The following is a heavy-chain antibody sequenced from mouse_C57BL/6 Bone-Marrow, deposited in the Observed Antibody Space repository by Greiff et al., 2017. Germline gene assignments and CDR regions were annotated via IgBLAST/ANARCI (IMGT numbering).Heavy chain of an antibody. CDR1: GYTFTSYW. Sequence: QVQLQQPGAELVKPGASVKLSCKASGYTFTSYWMQWVKQRPGQGLEWIGEIDPSDSYTNYNQKFKGKATLTVDTSSSTAYMQLSSLTSEDSAVYYCARADGYYVWFAYWGQGTLVTVSA. V-gene: IGHV1-50*01. J-gene: IGHJ3*01. CDR3: ARADGYYVWFAY. D-gene: IGHD2-3*01. CDR2: IDPSDSYT.